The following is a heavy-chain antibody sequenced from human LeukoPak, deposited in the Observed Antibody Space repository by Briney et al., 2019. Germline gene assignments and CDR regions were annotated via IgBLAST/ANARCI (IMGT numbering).Heavy chain of an antibody. CDR2: ISGSGGST. J-gene: IGHJ4*02. Sequence: PGGSLRLSCAASGFTFSSYAMSWVRQAPGKGLEWVSAISGSGGSTYYADSVKGQFTISRDNSKNTLYLEMNSLRAEDTAVYYCAKDPYYDYVWGSKARLNRPAAPLDYWGRGTLVTVSS. V-gene: IGHV3-23*01. D-gene: IGHD3-16*01. CDR3: AKDPYYDYVWGSKARLNRPAAPLDY. CDR1: GFTFSSYA.